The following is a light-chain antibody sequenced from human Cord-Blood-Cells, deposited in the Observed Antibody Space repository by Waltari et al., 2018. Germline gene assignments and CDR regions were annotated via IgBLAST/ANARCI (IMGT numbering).Light chain of an antibody. CDR2: EGS. J-gene: IGLJ2*01. Sequence: QSALTQPASVSGSPGQSITIPCTGTSSDVGSYNLVSWYQQHPGKAPKLMIYEGSKRPSGVSNRFSGSKSGNTASRTISGLQAEDEADYYCCSYAGSSTLVFGGGTKLTVL. CDR1: SSDVGSYNL. CDR3: CSYAGSSTLV. V-gene: IGLV2-23*01.